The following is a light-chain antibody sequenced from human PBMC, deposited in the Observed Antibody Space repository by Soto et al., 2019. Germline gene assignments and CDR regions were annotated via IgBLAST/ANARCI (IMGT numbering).Light chain of an antibody. CDR2: DAS. Sequence: EIVLTQSPVTLSLSPGERATLSCRASQSLSTFLAWYQQKPGQAPRLLIYDASNRATGIPARFSGSGSGTDFTLTISSLEPEDFAVYYCQHRDSWPLTFGGGTKVEIK. V-gene: IGKV3-11*01. CDR3: QHRDSWPLT. J-gene: IGKJ4*01. CDR1: QSLSTF.